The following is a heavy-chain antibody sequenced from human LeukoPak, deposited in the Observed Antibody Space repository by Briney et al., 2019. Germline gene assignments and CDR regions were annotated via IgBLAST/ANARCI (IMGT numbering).Heavy chain of an antibody. V-gene: IGHV3-53*01. CDR1: GFTVSTNY. Sequence: GGSPRLSCAASGFTVSTNYMSWVRQAPGKGLEWVSVIYMGGTTYYAGSVRGRFTISRDNSKNTLYLQMNSLRAEDTAVYYCAKDLSGDYVYFFDYWGQGTLVTVSS. CDR3: AKDLSGDYVYFFDY. D-gene: IGHD4-17*01. CDR2: IYMGGTT. J-gene: IGHJ4*02.